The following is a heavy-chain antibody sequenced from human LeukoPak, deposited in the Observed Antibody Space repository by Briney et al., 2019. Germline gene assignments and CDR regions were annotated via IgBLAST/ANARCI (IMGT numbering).Heavy chain of an antibody. D-gene: IGHD3-10*01. V-gene: IGHV3-9*03. Sequence: PGGSLRLSCAASGFTFDNYAMHWVRHAPGKGLEWVSGISWNSDTIDYADSVKGRFTISRDNAKNSLYLQMNSLRAEDMALYYCAKSGSYSSPYYFDYWGQGTLVTVSS. CDR2: ISWNSDTI. CDR3: AKSGSYSSPYYFDY. CDR1: GFTFDNYA. J-gene: IGHJ4*02.